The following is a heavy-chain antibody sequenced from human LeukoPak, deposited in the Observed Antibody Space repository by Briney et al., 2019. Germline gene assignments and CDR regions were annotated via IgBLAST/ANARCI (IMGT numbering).Heavy chain of an antibody. V-gene: IGHV4-39*01. D-gene: IGHD2-2*01. CDR2: ISYRGST. J-gene: IGHJ5*02. CDR1: GVSLTSDTYY. CDR3: ARHQGVIAAINTWFDP. Sequence: SETLSLTCTVSGVSLTSDTYYWGWIRQSPGKGLGWIGSISYRGSTDYNPSLKSRVTISVDTSKNHFSLKLTSVTAADTAVYYCARHQGVIAAINTWFDPWGQGTLVTASS.